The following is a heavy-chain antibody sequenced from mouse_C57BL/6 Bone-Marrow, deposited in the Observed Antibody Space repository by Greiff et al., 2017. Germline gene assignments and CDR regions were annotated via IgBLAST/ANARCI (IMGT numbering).Heavy chain of an antibody. D-gene: IGHD1-1*01. J-gene: IGHJ4*01. Sequence: VQLQQPGAELVKPGASVKMSCKASGYTFTSYWITWVKQRPGQGLEWIGDIYPGSGSPNYNEKFKSKATLTVDTASSTASMQLSSLTSEDSAVYYCARGRIYYYGSTLMDYWGQGTSVTVSS. CDR2: IYPGSGSP. V-gene: IGHV1-55*01. CDR3: ARGRIYYYGSTLMDY. CDR1: GYTFTSYW.